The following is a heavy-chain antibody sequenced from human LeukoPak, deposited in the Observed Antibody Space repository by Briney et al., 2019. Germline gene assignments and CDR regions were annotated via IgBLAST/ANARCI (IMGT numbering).Heavy chain of an antibody. CDR2: ISSSSSYI. D-gene: IGHD3-22*01. Sequence: GGSLRLSCAASGFTFSSYSMNWVRQAPGKGLEWVSSISSSSSYIYYADSVKGRFTISRDNAKNSLYLQMNSLRAEDTAVYYCAGVKVITNAFDIWGQGTMVTISS. CDR1: GFTFSSYS. V-gene: IGHV3-21*01. J-gene: IGHJ3*02. CDR3: AGVKVITNAFDI.